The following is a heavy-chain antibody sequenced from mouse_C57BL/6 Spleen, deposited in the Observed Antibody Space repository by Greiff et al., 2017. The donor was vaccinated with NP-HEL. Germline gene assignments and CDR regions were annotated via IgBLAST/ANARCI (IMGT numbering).Heavy chain of an antibody. V-gene: IGHV1-69*01. D-gene: IGHD1-1*01. CDR2: IDPSDSYT. J-gene: IGHJ3*01. CDR1: GYTFTSYW. Sequence: VQLQQSGAELVMPGASVKLSCKASGYTFTSYWMHWVKQRPGQGLEWIGEIDPSDSYTNSNQKFKGQSTLTVDKSSSTAYMQLSSLTSEGCAVYYCASLYYDGGVFAYWGQGTLVTVSA. CDR3: ASLYYDGGVFAY.